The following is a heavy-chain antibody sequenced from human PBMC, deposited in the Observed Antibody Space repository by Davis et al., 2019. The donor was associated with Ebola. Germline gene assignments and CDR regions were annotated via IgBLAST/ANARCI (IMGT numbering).Heavy chain of an antibody. V-gene: IGHV4-4*02. D-gene: IGHD3-3*01. CDR3: ARGRGYDFWSGYYGY. Sequence: PSETLSLTCAVSGGSISSSNWWSWVRQPPGKGLEWIGEINHSGSTNYNPSLKSRVTISVDTSKNQFSLKLSSVTAADTAVYYCARGRGYDFWSGYYGYWGQGTLVTVSS. CDR1: GGSISSSNW. CDR2: INHSGST. J-gene: IGHJ4*02.